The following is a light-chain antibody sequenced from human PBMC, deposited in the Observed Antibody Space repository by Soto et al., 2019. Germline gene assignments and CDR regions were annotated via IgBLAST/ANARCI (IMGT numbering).Light chain of an antibody. V-gene: IGKV3-11*01. CDR2: DAS. J-gene: IGKJ4*01. CDR3: QQRSNRPLT. CDR1: QSVSSY. Sequence: VLSQSPATLSSSAGDRATLSCRASQSVSSYLAWYQQKPGQAPGLLIYDASTWATGIPARFSGSGSGTEFTLTITSLEPADFAVYYCQQRSNRPLTFGGGTQVEIK.